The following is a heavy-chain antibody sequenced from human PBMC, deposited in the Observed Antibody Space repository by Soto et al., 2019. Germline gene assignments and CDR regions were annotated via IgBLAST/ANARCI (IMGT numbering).Heavy chain of an antibody. V-gene: IGHV5-51*01. D-gene: IGHD4-17*01. CDR1: GYRFTSYW. Sequence: VESLKVSCECSGYRFTSYWIRVGLQMPGKGLEWMGIIYPGDSDTRYSPSFQGQVTMSVDKSTTTAYLQWTSLKASDTAMYYCERMVYGGKYPRMDVWGQGTTVTVSS. J-gene: IGHJ6*02. CDR3: ERMVYGGKYPRMDV. CDR2: IYPGDSDT.